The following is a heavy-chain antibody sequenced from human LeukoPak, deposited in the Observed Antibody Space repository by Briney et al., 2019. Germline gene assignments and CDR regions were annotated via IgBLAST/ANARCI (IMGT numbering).Heavy chain of an antibody. J-gene: IGHJ4*02. CDR1: RVSISSGGYY. V-gene: IGHV4-61*08. D-gene: IGHD3-10*01. CDR3: ARVLKGSGYIDY. Sequence: SETLSLTCTVSRVSISSGGYYWSWIRQHPGKGLEWIGYIYYSGSTNYNPSLKSRVTISVDTSKNQFSLNLSSVTAADTAVYYCARVLKGSGYIDYWGQGILVTVSS. CDR2: IYYSGST.